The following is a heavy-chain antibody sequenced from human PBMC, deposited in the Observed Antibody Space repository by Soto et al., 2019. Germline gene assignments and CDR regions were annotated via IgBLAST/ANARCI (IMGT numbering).Heavy chain of an antibody. CDR3: ARDDRGGSSDYYYYGMDV. Sequence: QVQLVQSGAEVKKPGSSVKVSSKASGGTFSSHAISWVRQAPGQGLEWMGGIIPIFGTANYAQKFQGRVTITADESTSTAYMELSSLRSEDTAVYYCARDDRGGSSDYYYYGMDVWGQGTTVTVSS. J-gene: IGHJ6*02. V-gene: IGHV1-69*01. D-gene: IGHD6-6*01. CDR2: IIPIFGTA. CDR1: GGTFSSHA.